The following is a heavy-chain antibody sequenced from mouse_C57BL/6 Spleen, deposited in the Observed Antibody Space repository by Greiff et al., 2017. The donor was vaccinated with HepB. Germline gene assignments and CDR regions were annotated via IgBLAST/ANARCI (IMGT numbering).Heavy chain of an antibody. CDR3: ARSSDYFDV. D-gene: IGHD3-1*01. CDR2: IDPSDSYT. CDR1: GYTFTSYW. J-gene: IGHJ1*03. Sequence: QVQLQQPGAELVMPGASVKLSCKASGYTFTSYWMHWVKQRPGQGLEWIGEIDPSDSYTNYNQKFKGKSTMTVDKSSSTAYMQLSSLTSEDSAVYYCARSSDYFDVWGKGTTVTVSS. V-gene: IGHV1-69*01.